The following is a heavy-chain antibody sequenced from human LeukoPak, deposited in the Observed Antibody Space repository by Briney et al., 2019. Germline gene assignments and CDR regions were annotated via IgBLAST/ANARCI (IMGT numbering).Heavy chain of an antibody. D-gene: IGHD2-15*01. Sequence: GESLKISCKGSGYSVTNNWIGWVRQMPGRGLEWMGIIYPDDSDTRYSPSFQGQVTISADKSINTAYLQWSSLKASDTAMYYCATYCSGGSCFYPHFDYWGQGTLVTVSS. CDR3: ATYCSGGSCFYPHFDY. V-gene: IGHV5-51*01. J-gene: IGHJ4*02. CDR2: IYPDDSDT. CDR1: GYSVTNNW.